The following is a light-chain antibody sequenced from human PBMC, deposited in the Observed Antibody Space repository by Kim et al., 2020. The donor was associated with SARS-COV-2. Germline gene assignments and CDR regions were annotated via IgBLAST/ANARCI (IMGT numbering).Light chain of an antibody. CDR2: ANN. CDR3: QSYDSSLNGWV. V-gene: IGLV1-40*01. Sequence: QRVTISCTGNSYNIGAGYDVHWYRQLPGTAPKLLIIANNNRPSGVPDRFSGSKSGTSASLAITGLQAGDEADYFCQSYDSSLNGWVFGGGTQLTVL. J-gene: IGLJ3*02. CDR1: SYNIGAGYD.